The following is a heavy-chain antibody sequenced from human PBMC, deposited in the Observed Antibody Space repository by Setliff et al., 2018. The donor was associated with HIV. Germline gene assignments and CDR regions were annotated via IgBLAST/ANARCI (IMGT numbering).Heavy chain of an antibody. V-gene: IGHV3-33*06. CDR3: AKEFEDLSGAY. Sequence: GGSLRLSCEASGFNVEKSGMHWIRQTPGKGLEWVAVMYYDGVTTYYADSVKGRFTISRDNSKNTLYLQMNSLRAEDTATYYCAKEFEDLSGAYWGQGTLVTVSS. CDR1: GFNVEKSG. D-gene: IGHD3-10*01. CDR2: MYYDGVTT. J-gene: IGHJ4*02.